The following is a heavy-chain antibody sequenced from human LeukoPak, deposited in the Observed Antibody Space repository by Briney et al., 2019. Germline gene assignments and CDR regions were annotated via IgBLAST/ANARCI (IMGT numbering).Heavy chain of an antibody. J-gene: IGHJ4*02. Sequence: SETLSLTCAVYGGSFSGYYWSWIRQPPGEGLEWIGEINHSGSTNYNPSLKSRVTISVDTSKDQFSLKLNSVTAADTAVYYCARLHVAVAATEYEYWGQGTLVTVSS. D-gene: IGHD6-19*01. V-gene: IGHV4-34*01. CDR3: ARLHVAVAATEYEY. CDR1: GGSFSGYY. CDR2: INHSGST.